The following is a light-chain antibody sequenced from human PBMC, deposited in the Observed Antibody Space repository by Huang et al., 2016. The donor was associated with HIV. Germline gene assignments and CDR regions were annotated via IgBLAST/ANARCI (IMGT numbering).Light chain of an antibody. V-gene: IGKV3-15*01. CDR3: QQYNNWPGT. CDR1: QSFSNN. J-gene: IGKJ1*01. Sequence: EIVMTQSPATLSVSPGERATLSCWASQSFSNNLAWYQQKPGQAPRLLICGASTRATGIPARFSGSGSGTEFTLTISSLQSEDFAVYYCQQYNNWPGTFGQGTKVEIK. CDR2: GAS.